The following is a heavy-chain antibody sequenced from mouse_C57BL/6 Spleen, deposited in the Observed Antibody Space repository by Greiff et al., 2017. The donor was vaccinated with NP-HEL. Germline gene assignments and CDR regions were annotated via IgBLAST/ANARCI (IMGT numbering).Heavy chain of an antibody. CDR1: GFNIKDDY. CDR2: IDPENGDT. J-gene: IGHJ2*01. Sequence: EVQLQQSGAELVRPGASVKLSCTASGFNIKDDYMHWVKQRPEQGLEWIGWIDPENGDTEYASKFQGKATITADTSSNTAYLQLSSLTSEETAVYYCTTWGGSANYWGQGTTLTVSS. D-gene: IGHD1-1*01. V-gene: IGHV14-4*01. CDR3: TTWGGSANY.